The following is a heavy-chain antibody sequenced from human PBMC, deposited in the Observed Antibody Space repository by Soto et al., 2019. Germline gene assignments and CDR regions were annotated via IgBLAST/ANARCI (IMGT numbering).Heavy chain of an antibody. CDR2: ISYDGSNK. Sequence: QVQLVESGGGVVQPERSLRLSCAASGFTFSSYGMRWVRQAPGKGLEWVAVISYDGSNKYYADSVKGRFTISRDNSKNTLYLQMNSLRAEDTAVYYCAKGGRFLHRKGYYYYGMDVWGQGTTVTVSS. D-gene: IGHD3-3*01. J-gene: IGHJ6*02. CDR1: GFTFSSYG. V-gene: IGHV3-30*18. CDR3: AKGGRFLHRKGYYYYGMDV.